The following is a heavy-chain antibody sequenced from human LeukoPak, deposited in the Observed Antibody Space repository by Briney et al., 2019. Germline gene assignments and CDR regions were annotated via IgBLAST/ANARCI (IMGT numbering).Heavy chain of an antibody. Sequence: GGSLRLSCAASGFIVSSNHMSWVRQAPGKGLEWVSAIVGGGGATYYADSVKGRFTISRDNSKNTLSLQLNSLRAEDTAVYYCAKDDDGDYVNYFDYWGQGTLVTVSS. J-gene: IGHJ4*02. D-gene: IGHD4-17*01. CDR2: IVGGGGAT. V-gene: IGHV3-23*01. CDR1: GFIVSSNH. CDR3: AKDDDGDYVNYFDY.